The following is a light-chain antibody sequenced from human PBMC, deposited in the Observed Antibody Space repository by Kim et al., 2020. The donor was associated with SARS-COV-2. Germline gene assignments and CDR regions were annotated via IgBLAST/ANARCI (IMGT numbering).Light chain of an antibody. V-gene: IGKV4-1*01. CDR1: KSVLHSSNNKNY. CDR3: HQYYSIPIT. CDR2: WES. Sequence: ATNNGKSRKSVLHSSNNKNYLVEAEQRPGRAPKLLIYWESTGESGVPDRFSGSGSGSDFTLTISSLQAQDVAVYHCHQYYSIPITFGQGTRLEIK. J-gene: IGKJ5*01.